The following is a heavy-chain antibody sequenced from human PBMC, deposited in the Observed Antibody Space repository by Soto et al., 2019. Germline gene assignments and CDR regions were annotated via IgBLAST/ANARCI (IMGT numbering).Heavy chain of an antibody. J-gene: IGHJ6*02. Sequence: SETLSLTCAVYGGSFSGYYWSWNRQPPGKGLEWIGEINQSGSTNYNPSLKSRVTISVDTSKNQFSLKLSSVTAADTAVYYCARGRAYYYGSGSIGDYYYYGMDVWGQGTTVTVSS. CDR2: INQSGST. D-gene: IGHD3-10*01. CDR3: ARGRAYYYGSGSIGDYYYYGMDV. V-gene: IGHV4-34*01. CDR1: GGSFSGYY.